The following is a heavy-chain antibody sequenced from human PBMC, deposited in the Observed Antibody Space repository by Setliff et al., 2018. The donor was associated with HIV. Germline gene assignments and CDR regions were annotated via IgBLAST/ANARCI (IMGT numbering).Heavy chain of an antibody. CDR2: FKSKTDGGTT. CDR1: GFTFNNAW. Sequence: PGGSLRLSCAASGFTFNNAWMTWVRQAPGKGLEWVGHFKSKTDGGTTYYAAPVEGRFTISRDDSKNTLSLQMNSLKTEDTAIYYCTTDLGSGRFSWNNNWGQGTLVTVSS. CDR3: TTDLGSGRFSWNNN. D-gene: IGHD1-26*01. V-gene: IGHV3-15*01. J-gene: IGHJ4*02.